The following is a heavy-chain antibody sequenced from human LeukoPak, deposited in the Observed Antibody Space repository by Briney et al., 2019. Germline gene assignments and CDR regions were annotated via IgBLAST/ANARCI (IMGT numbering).Heavy chain of an antibody. CDR2: ISSGSGYI. CDR3: ARDGEGTSLSFFDY. V-gene: IGHV3-21*01. J-gene: IGHJ4*02. D-gene: IGHD3-10*01. Sequence: GGSLRLSCAASGFTFSSYGMHWVRQAPGKGLEWVSSISSGSGYIYYADSVKGRFTISRDNAKTSLYLQMNSLRAEDTAVYYCARDGEGTSLSFFDYWGLGTLVTVSA. CDR1: GFTFSSYG.